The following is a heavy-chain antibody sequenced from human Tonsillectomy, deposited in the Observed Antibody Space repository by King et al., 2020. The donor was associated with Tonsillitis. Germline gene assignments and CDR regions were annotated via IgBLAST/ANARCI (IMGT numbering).Heavy chain of an antibody. D-gene: IGHD3-10*01. CDR1: SVSISGYY. V-gene: IGHV4-59*12. Sequence: VQLQESGPGLVKPSETLSLTCTVSSVSISGYYWSWIRQPPGEGLEWIGYIYYSGSTNYNPSLKSRVTISVDTSKSQFSLKLSSVTAADTAVYYCARRYIGGLLRDYFDYWGQGTLVTVSS. CDR3: ARRYIGGLLRDYFDY. J-gene: IGHJ4*02. CDR2: IYYSGST.